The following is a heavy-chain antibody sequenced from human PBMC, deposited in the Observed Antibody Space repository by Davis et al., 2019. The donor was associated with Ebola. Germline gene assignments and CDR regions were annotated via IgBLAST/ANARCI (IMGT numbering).Heavy chain of an antibody. CDR3: AEGGTNNFLGAN. Sequence: PGGSLRLSCAASGFTFSNYAMSWVRQAPGGGLEWVAVISVTGADIKYADSVRGRFSISRDDSKNTLYLQMDSLRAEDTAVFYCAEGGTNNFLGANWGQGSLVTVSS. CDR2: ISVTGADI. D-gene: IGHD2-8*01. CDR1: GFTFSNYA. V-gene: IGHV3-23*01. J-gene: IGHJ4*02.